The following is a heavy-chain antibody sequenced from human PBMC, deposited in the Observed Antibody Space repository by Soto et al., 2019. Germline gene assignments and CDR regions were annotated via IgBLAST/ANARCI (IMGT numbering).Heavy chain of an antibody. CDR2: TVVGSGNT. J-gene: IGHJ6*02. CDR3: VIYLGWETF. D-gene: IGHD1-26*01. V-gene: IGHV1-58*02. CDR1: GFSFNTSV. Sequence: QMQLVQSGPEVKKPGTSVKVSCKVSGFSFNTSVMQWVRQARGERPEWMGWTVVGSGNTDYAQRFRERVTMTRDTSTSTAYMELSSLRYEDTAVYYCVIYLGWETFWGQGTTVTVSS.